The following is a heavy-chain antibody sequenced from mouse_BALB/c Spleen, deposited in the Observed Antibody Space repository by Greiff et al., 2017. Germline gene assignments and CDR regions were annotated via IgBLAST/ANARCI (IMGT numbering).Heavy chain of an antibody. D-gene: IGHD2-4*01. CDR1: GFTFSSFG. Sequence: EVKLVESGGGLVQPGGSRKLSCAASGFTFSSFGMHWVRQAPEKGLEWVAYISSGSSTIYYADTVKGRFTISRDNPKNTLFLQMTSLRSEDTAMYYCAREGGVYYDYAGFAYWGQGTLSLSLQ. J-gene: IGHJ3*01. V-gene: IGHV5-17*02. CDR3: AREGGVYYDYAGFAY. CDR2: ISSGSSTI.